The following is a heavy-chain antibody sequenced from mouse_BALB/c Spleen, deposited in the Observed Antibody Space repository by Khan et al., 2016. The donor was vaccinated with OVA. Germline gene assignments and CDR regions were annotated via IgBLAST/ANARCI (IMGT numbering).Heavy chain of an antibody. Sequence: EVKLLESGPGLVKPSQSLSLTCTVTGYSINSGYAWNWIRHFPGNKLEWMGYISYSDVTSYTTSLKSRITITRDQSKNTLFLQLNSVTTEDTATYYCARGEFYGYYFDYGGQGTTLTVSS. CDR1: GYSINSGYA. CDR2: ISYSDVT. J-gene: IGHJ2*01. CDR3: ARGEFYGYYFDY. D-gene: IGHD1-1*01. V-gene: IGHV3-2*02.